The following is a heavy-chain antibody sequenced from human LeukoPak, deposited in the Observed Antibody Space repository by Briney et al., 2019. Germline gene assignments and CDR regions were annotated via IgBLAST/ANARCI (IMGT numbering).Heavy chain of an antibody. Sequence: GASVKVSCKASGYTFTSYDINWVRQATGQGLEWMGWMNPNSGNTGYAQKFQGRVTITRNTSMSTAYMELSSLRSEDTAVYYCFMRGDSSGLYYFDYWGQGTLVTVSS. J-gene: IGHJ4*02. CDR1: GYTFTSYD. V-gene: IGHV1-8*03. D-gene: IGHD3-22*01. CDR2: MNPNSGNT. CDR3: FMRGDSSGLYYFDY.